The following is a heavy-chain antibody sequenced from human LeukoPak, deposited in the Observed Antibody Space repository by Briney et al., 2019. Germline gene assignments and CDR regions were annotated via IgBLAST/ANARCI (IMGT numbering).Heavy chain of an antibody. CDR2: ISNEGSTT. V-gene: IGHV3-74*01. D-gene: IGHD1-1*01. Sequence: GGSLRLSCAASGFTFSDYYMHWVRQGPGEGPVWVSRISNEGSTTFYADSVKGRFTISRDNAKNTLYLGMNSLRAEDTAVYYCVRDSRTGVDYWGQGTRVTVSS. CDR3: VRDSRTGVDY. J-gene: IGHJ4*02. CDR1: GFTFSDYY.